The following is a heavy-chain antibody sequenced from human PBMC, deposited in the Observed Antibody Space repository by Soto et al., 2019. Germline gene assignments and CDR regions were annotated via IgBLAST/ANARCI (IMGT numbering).Heavy chain of an antibody. Sequence: QVQLQQWGAGLLKPSETLSLTCAVYGGSFSGYYWSWIRQPPGKGLEWIGEINHSGSTNYNPSLKSRVTISVDTSKNQFSLKLSSVTAADTAVYYCARGPKTGTWSNFHWFAPWGQGTLVTVSS. CDR1: GGSFSGYY. CDR2: INHSGST. V-gene: IGHV4-34*01. CDR3: ARGPKTGTWSNFHWFAP. D-gene: IGHD1-7*01. J-gene: IGHJ5*02.